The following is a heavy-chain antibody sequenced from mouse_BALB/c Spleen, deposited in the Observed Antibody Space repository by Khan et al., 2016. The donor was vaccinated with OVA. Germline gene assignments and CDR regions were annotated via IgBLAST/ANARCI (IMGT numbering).Heavy chain of an antibody. CDR1: GFSLSRYS. CDR3: ARNRDGGSYWYFDV. J-gene: IGHJ1*01. D-gene: IGHD3-3*01. CDR2: IWIGGSA. Sequence: VQLQESGPGLVAPSQSLSITCTVSGFSLSRYSVHWVRQPPGKGLEWLGIIWIGGSADYNSPLKSRLSISKDNSKSQVFLKMNSLQTDDTAMYYFARNRDGGSYWYFDVWGAGTPVTVSS. V-gene: IGHV2-6-4*01.